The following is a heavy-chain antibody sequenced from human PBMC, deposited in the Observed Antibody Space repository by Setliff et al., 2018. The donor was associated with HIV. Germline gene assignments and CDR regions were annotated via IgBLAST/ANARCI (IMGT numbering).Heavy chain of an antibody. CDR3: ARDRDNFWSGPFDY. CDR2: LNTGNGKT. J-gene: IGHJ4*02. Sequence: GDTVTGHSIHWVRQAPGQRLEWMGWLNTGNGKTKYSQRFQDRVTFTRDTSARTAYMELRSLRSEDSAVYYCARDRDNFWSGPFDYWGQGTLVTVSS. V-gene: IGHV1-3*04. CDR1: GDTVTGHS. D-gene: IGHD3-3*01.